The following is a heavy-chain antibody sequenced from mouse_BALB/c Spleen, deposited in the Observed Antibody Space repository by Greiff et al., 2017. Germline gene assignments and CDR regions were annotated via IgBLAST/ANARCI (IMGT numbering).Heavy chain of an antibody. CDR3: ARGDYDYDGGSYAMDY. D-gene: IGHD2-4*01. CDR1: GYTFTSYW. CDR2: INPSTGYT. Sequence: VQLQQSGAELAKPGASVKMSCKASGYTFTSYWMHWVKQRPGQGLEWIGYINPSTGYTEYNQKFKDKATLTADKSSSTAYMQLSSLTSEDSAVYYCARGDYDYDGGSYAMDYWGQGTSVTVSS. J-gene: IGHJ4*01. V-gene: IGHV1-7*01.